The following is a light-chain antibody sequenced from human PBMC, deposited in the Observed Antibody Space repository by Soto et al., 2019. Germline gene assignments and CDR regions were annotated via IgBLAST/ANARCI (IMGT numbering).Light chain of an antibody. V-gene: IGKV1-5*03. CDR2: NAS. CDR1: QTISSW. J-gene: IGKJ1*01. CDR3: QHYNSYSET. Sequence: DIPMPQSPSTLSGSAGDRVTITCRASQTISSWLAWYQQKPGKAPKLLIYNASTLKSGVPSRFSGSGSGTEFTLTISSLQPDEFATYYCQHYNSYSETFGQGTKVDIK.